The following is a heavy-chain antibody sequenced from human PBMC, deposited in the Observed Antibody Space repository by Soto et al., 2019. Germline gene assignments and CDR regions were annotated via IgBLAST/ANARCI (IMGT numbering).Heavy chain of an antibody. D-gene: IGHD2-2*03. V-gene: IGHV3-23*01. Sequence: EVQLLESGGGLVQPGGSLRLSCAASGFTFSSYAMSWVRQAPGKGLEWVSAISGSGGSTYYADSVKGRFTISRDNSKNTLYLQMNSLRAEDTAVYYCAKEGGYCSSTSCYGRVYYWGQRTLVTVSS. J-gene: IGHJ4*02. CDR1: GFTFSSYA. CDR2: ISGSGGST. CDR3: AKEGGYCSSTSCYGRVYY.